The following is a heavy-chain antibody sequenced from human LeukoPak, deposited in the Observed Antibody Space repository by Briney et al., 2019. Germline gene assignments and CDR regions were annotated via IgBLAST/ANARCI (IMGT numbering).Heavy chain of an antibody. CDR1: GYTLTELS. D-gene: IGHD3-10*01. V-gene: IGHV1-24*01. CDR2: FDPEDGET. J-gene: IGHJ4*02. CDR3: ATARWVLLWFGELLSESFFDY. Sequence: ASVKVSCKVSGYTLTELSMHWVRQAPGKGLEWMGGFDPEDGETIYAQKFQGRVTMTEDTSTDTAYMELSSPRSEDTAVYYCATARWVLLWFGELLSESFFDYWGQGTLVTVSS.